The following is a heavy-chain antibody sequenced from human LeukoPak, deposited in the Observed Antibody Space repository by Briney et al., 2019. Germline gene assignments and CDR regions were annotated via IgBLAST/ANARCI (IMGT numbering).Heavy chain of an antibody. CDR2: IYYSGST. CDR1: GGSISSYY. Sequence: SETLSLTCTVSGGSISSYYWSWIRQPPGKGLEWIGYIYYSGSTNYNPSLKSRVTISADTSKNQFSLKLSSVTAADTAVYYCARGSGYSYYFDYWGQGTLVTVSS. D-gene: IGHD3-3*01. CDR3: ARGSGYSYYFDY. J-gene: IGHJ4*02. V-gene: IGHV4-59*01.